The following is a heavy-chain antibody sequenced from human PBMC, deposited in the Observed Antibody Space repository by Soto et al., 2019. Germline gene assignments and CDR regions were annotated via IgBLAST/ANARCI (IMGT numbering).Heavy chain of an antibody. V-gene: IGHV4-39*01. J-gene: IGHJ4*02. CDR1: GESISRSSYY. Sequence: PSETLSLTCIVSGESISRSSYYWGWIRQPPGKGLEWIGSIYYSGRTYYNPSFKSRVTISIDTSKNQFSLKLSSVTATDTAVYYCARQRTTVVTQAYFDHWGQAALVTVSS. CDR3: ARQRTTVVTQAYFDH. D-gene: IGHD2-21*02. CDR2: IYYSGRT.